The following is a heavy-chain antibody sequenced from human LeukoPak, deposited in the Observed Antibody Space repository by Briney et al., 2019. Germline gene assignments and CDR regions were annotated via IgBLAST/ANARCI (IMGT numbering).Heavy chain of an antibody. CDR2: FYYSGSI. CDR1: DGPLENHY. CDR3: ARRRKLAATGDAFDV. D-gene: IGHD5-12*01. Sequence: ETLSLTCTVSDGPLENHYWNWIRQPPGKGLEWIGYFYYSGSINYNPSLKSRVALSVDTSKTHFSLKLTAVTAADTDVYYCARRRKLAATGDAFDVWGQGTVVTVSS. J-gene: IGHJ3*01. V-gene: IGHV4-59*08.